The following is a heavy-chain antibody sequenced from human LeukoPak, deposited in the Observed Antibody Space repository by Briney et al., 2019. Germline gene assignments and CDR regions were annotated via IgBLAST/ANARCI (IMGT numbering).Heavy chain of an antibody. CDR3: AKDYEYNSNTWYFH. CDR2: IIESGGET. J-gene: IGHJ4*02. V-gene: IGHV3-23*01. D-gene: IGHD6-13*01. Sequence: GGSLRLSCAASGFTFNKFAMSWVRQAPGKGLEWVSGIIESGGETYYADSVRGRFTISRDNSKNTLYLQMNSLRAEDTAVYYCAKDYEYNSNTWYFHWGQGTLVTVSS. CDR1: GFTFNKFA.